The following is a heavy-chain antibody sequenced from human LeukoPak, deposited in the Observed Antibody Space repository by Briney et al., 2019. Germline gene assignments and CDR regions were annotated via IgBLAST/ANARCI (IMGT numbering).Heavy chain of an antibody. V-gene: IGHV3-53*01. CDR1: GFTVSSNY. D-gene: IGHD3-10*01. J-gene: IGHJ3*02. CDR2: IYSGGST. Sequence: PGGSLRLSCAVSGFTVSSNYMSWVRQAPGKGLEWVSVIYSGGSTYYTDSVKGRFTISRDNSKNTLYLQMNSLRAEDTAVYYCAGQSLWFGELNDAFDIWAKGQWSPSLQ. CDR3: AGQSLWFGELNDAFDI.